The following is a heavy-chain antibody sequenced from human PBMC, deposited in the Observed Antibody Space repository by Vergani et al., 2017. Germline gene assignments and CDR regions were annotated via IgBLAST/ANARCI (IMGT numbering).Heavy chain of an antibody. J-gene: IGHJ3*01. D-gene: IGHD3-10*01. Sequence: EVQLVESGGGLVKPGGSLRLSCAASGFPFSSYSMNWVRQAPGKGLEWVSSISSSSSYIYSADSVKGRFTISRDNAKNSLYLQMNSLGAEETAVYYCARDRVYDAFDVWGQGTMVTVSS. CDR1: GFPFSSYS. CDR2: ISSSSSYI. CDR3: ARDRVYDAFDV. V-gene: IGHV3-21*01.